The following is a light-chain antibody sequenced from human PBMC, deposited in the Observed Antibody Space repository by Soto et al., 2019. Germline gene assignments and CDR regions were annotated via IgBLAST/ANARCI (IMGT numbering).Light chain of an antibody. CDR3: QQLGSSPWT. Sequence: EIVLTQSPGTLSLSPGERDTLSCRASQSVSSSYLAWYQQKPGQAPRLLIYGASSRATGIPDRFSGSGSGTDFTVTISRLEPEDFAVYYCQQLGSSPWTFGQGTKVDMK. CDR2: GAS. J-gene: IGKJ1*01. CDR1: QSVSSSY. V-gene: IGKV3-20*01.